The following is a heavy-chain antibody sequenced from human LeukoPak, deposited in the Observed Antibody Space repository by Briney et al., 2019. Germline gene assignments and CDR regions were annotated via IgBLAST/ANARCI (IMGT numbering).Heavy chain of an antibody. Sequence: GSSVKVSCKASGGTFSSYAISWVRQAPGQGLEWMGGIVPIFGTANYAQKFQGRVTITADESTSTAYMELSSLRSEDTAVYYCARTLSPMTGGFDYWGQGTLVTVSS. J-gene: IGHJ4*02. CDR3: ARTLSPMTGGFDY. V-gene: IGHV1-69*01. CDR2: IVPIFGTA. D-gene: IGHD3-9*01. CDR1: GGTFSSYA.